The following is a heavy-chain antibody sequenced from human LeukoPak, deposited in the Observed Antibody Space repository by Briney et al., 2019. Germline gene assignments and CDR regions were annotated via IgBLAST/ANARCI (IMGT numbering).Heavy chain of an antibody. J-gene: IGHJ1*01. V-gene: IGHV3-7*03. D-gene: IGHD3-16*01. CDR1: GFSFSDST. Sequence: GGSLRLSCVASGFSFSDSTMSWVRQTAGKGLEWVAKMKEDGSDENYVDSVKGRFTISRDDARNSLHPQMKSLRAEDTAVYFCAKGGAGGGYFPTWGQGILVIVSS. CDR2: MKEDGSDE. CDR3: AKGGAGGGYFPT.